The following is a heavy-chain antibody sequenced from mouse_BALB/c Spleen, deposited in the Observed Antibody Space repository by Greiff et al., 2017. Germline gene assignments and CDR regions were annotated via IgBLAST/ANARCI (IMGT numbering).Heavy chain of an antibody. Sequence: VKVVESGPGLVAPSQSLSITCTVSGFSLTSYGVHWVRQPPGKGLEWLGVIWAGGSTNYNSALMSRLSISKDNSKSQVFLKMNSLQTDDTAMYYCARESRTGTSYYYAMDYWGQGTSVTVSS. D-gene: IGHD4-1*01. CDR3: ARESRTGTSYYYAMDY. CDR1: GFSLTSYG. J-gene: IGHJ4*01. V-gene: IGHV2-9*02. CDR2: IWAGGST.